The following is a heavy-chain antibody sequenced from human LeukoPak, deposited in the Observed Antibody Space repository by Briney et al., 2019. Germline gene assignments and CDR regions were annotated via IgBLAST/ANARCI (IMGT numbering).Heavy chain of an antibody. CDR3: ARAYCSGGSCYPFDY. CDR2: IYYSGST. CDR1: GGSISSGDYY. Sequence: SETLSLTCTVSGGSISSGDYYWSWIRQPPGKGLEWIGYIYYSGSTYYNPSLKSRVTISVDTSKNQFSLKLSSVTAADTAVYYCARAYCSGGSCYPFDYWGQGTLVTVSS. D-gene: IGHD2-15*01. V-gene: IGHV4-30-4*01. J-gene: IGHJ4*02.